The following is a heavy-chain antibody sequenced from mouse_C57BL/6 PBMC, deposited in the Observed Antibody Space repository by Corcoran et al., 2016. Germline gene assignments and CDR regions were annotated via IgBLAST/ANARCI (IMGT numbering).Heavy chain of an antibody. CDR3: ARYYYGSSNWYFDV. V-gene: IGHV1-19*01. J-gene: IGHJ1*03. CDR1: GYTFTDYY. Sequence: EVQLQQSGPVLVKPGASVKMSCKASGYTFTDYYMNWVKQSHGKSLEWIGVIKPYNGGTSYNQQFKGKATLTVDTSSSTAYMELNSLTSEDSAVYYCARYYYGSSNWYFDVWGTGTTVTVAS. D-gene: IGHD1-1*01. CDR2: IKPYNGGT.